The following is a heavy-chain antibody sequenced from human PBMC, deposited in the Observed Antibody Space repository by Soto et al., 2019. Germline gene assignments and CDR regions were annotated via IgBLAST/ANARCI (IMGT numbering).Heavy chain of an antibody. V-gene: IGHV4-31*03. CDR1: GGSISSGGYY. D-gene: IGHD6-6*01. CDR3: ARGWERARPIN. J-gene: IGHJ4*02. Sequence: ILSLTCTFSGGSISSGGYYWSWIRQHPGKGLEWIGYIYYSGSTYYNPSLKSRVTISVDTSKNQFSLKLSSVTAADTAVYYCARGWERARPINWGQGTLVTVSS. CDR2: IYYSGST.